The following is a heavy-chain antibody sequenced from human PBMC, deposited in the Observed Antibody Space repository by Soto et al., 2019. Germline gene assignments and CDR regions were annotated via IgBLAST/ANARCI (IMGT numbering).Heavy chain of an antibody. J-gene: IGHJ5*02. CDR1: RGSLNNFY. Sequence: SETLSLTCSVSRGSLNNFYWNWIRQTAGKGLEWIGRIHASGNTNYNPSLKSRATLSVDTSKNQFSLKVRSVTAADTAVYYCARSSHKESCFDPRGQGTLVTV. CDR3: ARSSHKESCFDP. D-gene: IGHD6-19*01. CDR2: IHASGNT. V-gene: IGHV4-4*07.